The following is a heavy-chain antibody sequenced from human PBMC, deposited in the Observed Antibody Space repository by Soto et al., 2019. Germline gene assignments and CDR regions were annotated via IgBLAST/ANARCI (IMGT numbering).Heavy chain of an antibody. D-gene: IGHD1-1*01. J-gene: IGHJ2*01. CDR2: IRSQVFGGTS. CDR1: GFTFSDYS. Sequence: VRLVEAGGGLAQPGRSLRLSCTASGFTFSDYSLTWFRQAPGKGLARVGLIRSQVFGGTSEVAASVRGRFTISRDDFRGTAYLEIDSLIVDDTAVSFCCRAGNWNKENWYFDLWGRGTQVLVSS. CDR3: CRAGNWNKENWYFDL. V-gene: IGHV3-49*03.